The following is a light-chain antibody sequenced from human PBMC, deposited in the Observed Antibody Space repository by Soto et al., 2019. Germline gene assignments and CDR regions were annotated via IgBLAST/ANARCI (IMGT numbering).Light chain of an antibody. Sequence: DILMTQSPSTLSASVGDRVTITCRASQSISIWLAWYQQKPGKAPKLLIYKASSLESGVPSRFSGSGSGTEFTLTISSLQPDDFATYYCQQYNSYPVTFGQGTKLEIK. V-gene: IGKV1-5*03. CDR3: QQYNSYPVT. CDR1: QSISIW. CDR2: KAS. J-gene: IGKJ2*01.